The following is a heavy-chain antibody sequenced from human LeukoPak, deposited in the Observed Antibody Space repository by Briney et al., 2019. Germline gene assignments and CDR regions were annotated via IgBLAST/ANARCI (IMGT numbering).Heavy chain of an antibody. CDR1: GGTFSSYA. CDR3: AREWELLAPFDY. CDR2: IIPIFGTA. D-gene: IGHD1-26*01. V-gene: IGHV1-69*01. Sequence: SVKVSCKASGGTFSSYAISWVRQAPGQGLEWMGGIIPIFGTANYAQKFQGRVTITADESTSTAYMELSSLRSEDTAVYYCAREWELLAPFDYWGQGTLVTVSS. J-gene: IGHJ4*02.